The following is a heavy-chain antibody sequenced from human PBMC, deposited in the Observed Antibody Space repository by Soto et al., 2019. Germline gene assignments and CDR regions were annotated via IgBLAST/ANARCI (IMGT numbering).Heavy chain of an antibody. Sequence: GGSLRLSCAASGFTFSSYAMHWVRQAPGKGLEWVAVISYDGSNKYYADSVKGRFTISRDNSKNTLYLQMNSLRPEDTAVYYCAREGVRRGDNPTDYFDYWGQGTLVTVSS. CDR1: GFTFSSYA. D-gene: IGHD4-17*01. J-gene: IGHJ4*02. CDR3: AREGVRRGDNPTDYFDY. V-gene: IGHV3-30-3*01. CDR2: ISYDGSNK.